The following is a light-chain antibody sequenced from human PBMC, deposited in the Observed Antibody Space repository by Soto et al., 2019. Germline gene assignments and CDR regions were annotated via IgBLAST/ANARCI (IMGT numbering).Light chain of an antibody. CDR2: SAS. V-gene: IGKV1-39*01. Sequence: DIQITKPQSSLSTSVGERXXITCRASQRINIYLNWYRQKPGKAPXXLIYSASNLQSGVPSRFSGSWSGTDFTLTISSLQPEDFATYYCQQSFSTPTFGQGTRLEIK. CDR1: QRINIY. CDR3: QQSFSTPT. J-gene: IGKJ5*01.